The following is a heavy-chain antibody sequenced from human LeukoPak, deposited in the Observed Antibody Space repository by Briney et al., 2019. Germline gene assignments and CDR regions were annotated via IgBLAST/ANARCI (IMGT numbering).Heavy chain of an antibody. CDR2: IYYSGST. CDR3: ARDFWGYCTNGVCYVFDY. D-gene: IGHD2-8*01. CDR1: GGFISSSSYY. Sequence: SETLSLTCTVSGGFISSSSYYWGWIRQPPGKGLEWIGSIYYSGSTYYNPSLKSRVTISVDTSKNQFSLKLSSVTAADTAVCYCARDFWGYCTNGVCYVFDYWGQGTLVTVSA. J-gene: IGHJ4*02. V-gene: IGHV4-39*07.